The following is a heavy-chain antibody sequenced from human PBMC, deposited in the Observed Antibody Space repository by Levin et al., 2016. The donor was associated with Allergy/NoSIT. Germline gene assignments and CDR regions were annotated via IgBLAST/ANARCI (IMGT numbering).Heavy chain of an antibody. CDR3: ARDGREELERPFDY. V-gene: IGHV1-18*01. J-gene: IGHJ4*02. D-gene: IGHD1-1*01. Sequence: WVRQAPGQGLEWMGWISAYNGNTNYAQKLQGRVTMTTDTSTSTAYMELRSLRSDDTAVYYCARDGREELERPFDYWGQGTLVTVSS. CDR2: ISAYNGNT.